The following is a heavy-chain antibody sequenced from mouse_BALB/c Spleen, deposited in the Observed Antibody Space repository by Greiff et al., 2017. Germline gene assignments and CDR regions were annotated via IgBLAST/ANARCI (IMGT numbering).Heavy chain of an antibody. Sequence: EVQLVESGGGLVKPGGSLKLSCAASGFTFSSYAMSWVRQSPEKRLEWVAEISSGGSYTYYPDTVTGRFTISRDNAKNTLYLEMSSLRSEDTAMYYCARDDYRHYAMDYWGQGTSVTVSS. CDR1: GFTFSSYA. D-gene: IGHD2-14*01. V-gene: IGHV5-9-4*01. J-gene: IGHJ4*01. CDR2: ISSGGSYT. CDR3: ARDDYRHYAMDY.